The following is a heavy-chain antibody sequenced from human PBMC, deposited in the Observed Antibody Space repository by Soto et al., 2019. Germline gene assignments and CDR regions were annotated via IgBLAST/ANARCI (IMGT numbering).Heavy chain of an antibody. D-gene: IGHD6-13*01. CDR1: GFTFSSYA. CDR3: AYSSTPFDY. Sequence: EVQLLESGGGLVQPGGSLRLSCAASGFTFSSYAMSWVRQAPGKGLEWVSAISGSGGSTYYADYVKGRFTISRDNSKNTLYMQMNRLRAEDTAVYYCAYSSTPFDYWGQGTLVTVSS. CDR2: ISGSGGST. V-gene: IGHV3-23*01. J-gene: IGHJ4*02.